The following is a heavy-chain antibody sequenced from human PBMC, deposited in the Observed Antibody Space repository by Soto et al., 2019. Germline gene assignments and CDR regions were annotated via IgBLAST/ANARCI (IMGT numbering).Heavy chain of an antibody. CDR3: APHPSSGWYGDDYFDY. Sequence: EVQLVESGGGLVKPGGSLRLSCAASGFTFSSYSMNWVRQAPGKGLEWVSSISSSSSYIYYADSVKGRFTISRDNAKNSLYQQMNSLGAEDTAVYYCAPHPSSGWYGDDYFDYWGQGTLVTVSS. J-gene: IGHJ4*02. CDR2: ISSSSSYI. CDR1: GFTFSSYS. V-gene: IGHV3-21*01. D-gene: IGHD6-19*01.